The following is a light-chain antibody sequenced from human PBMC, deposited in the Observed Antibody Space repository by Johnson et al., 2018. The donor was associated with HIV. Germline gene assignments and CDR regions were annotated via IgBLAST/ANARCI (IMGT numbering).Light chain of an antibody. J-gene: IGLJ1*01. Sequence: QSVLTQPPSVSAAPGQKVTISCSGSTSNIGNNYVSWYQHLPRTAPKLLIYDNNKRPSVIPDRFSGSKSGTSATMGITGLQTGDEADYYRGTWDSSLSGVFGTGTKVTVL. CDR1: TSNIGNNY. CDR2: DNN. V-gene: IGLV1-51*01. CDR3: GTWDSSLSGV.